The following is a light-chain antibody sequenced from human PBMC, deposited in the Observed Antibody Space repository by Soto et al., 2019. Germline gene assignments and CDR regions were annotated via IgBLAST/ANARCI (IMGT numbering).Light chain of an antibody. CDR2: DVS. CDR3: QQYNYYST. J-gene: IGKJ1*01. V-gene: IGKV1-5*01. Sequence: DIQMTQSPSTLSSSIGDRVTITCRASHSLNGRLAWYRQRPGHPPDLLIYDVSTLVPRVPSRFSCTGSDTEYTITSSGLQPDDFATYYCQQYNYYSTFGPGTKVDIK. CDR1: HSLNGR.